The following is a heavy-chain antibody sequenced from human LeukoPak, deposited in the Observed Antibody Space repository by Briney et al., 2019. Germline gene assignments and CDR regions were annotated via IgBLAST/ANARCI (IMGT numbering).Heavy chain of an antibody. D-gene: IGHD6-6*01. CDR1: GFTVSSNY. J-gene: IGHJ3*02. CDR2: IYSGGST. CDR3: ARDFGWGIAARRRAFDI. V-gene: IGHV3-66*01. Sequence: QPGRSLRLSCAASGFTVSSNYMSGVRKAPGKGLEWVSVIYSGGSTYYADSVKGRFTISRDNSKNTLYLQMNSLRAEDTAVYYCARDFGWGIAARRRAFDIWGQGTMVAVSS.